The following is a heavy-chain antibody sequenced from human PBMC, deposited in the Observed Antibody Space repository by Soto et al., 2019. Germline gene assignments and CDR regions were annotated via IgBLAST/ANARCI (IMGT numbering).Heavy chain of an antibody. CDR2: IYYSGST. J-gene: IGHJ4*02. CDR1: GGSIRSVDSY. CDR3: ARTHYSERSGTDX. Sequence: TSETLSLTCTVSGGSIRSVDSYWSWIRQPPGKGLEGIGYIYYSGSTYYNPSLKSRVTISLDTSKNQFSLNLSSVTAADTAVYYCARTHYSERSGTDXWGQGTLGIVSS. D-gene: IGHD3-22*01. V-gene: IGHV4-30-4*01.